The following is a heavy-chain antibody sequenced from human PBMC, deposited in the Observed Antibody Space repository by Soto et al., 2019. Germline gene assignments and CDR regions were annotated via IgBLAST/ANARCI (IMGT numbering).Heavy chain of an antibody. J-gene: IGHJ4*02. V-gene: IGHV3-9*01. Sequence: PGGSLRLSCAAPGLSFDAYVMHWVRQAPGKGLEWVSGISSNSGRIDYVDSVKGRFTISRDNAKNSLYLHMNSLKADDTAVYYCARVVILRSFDWFTPVATIQDYWVQGTLVTVSS. CDR3: ARVVILRSFDWFTPVATIQDY. CDR2: ISSNSGRI. D-gene: IGHD3-9*01. CDR1: GLSFDAYV.